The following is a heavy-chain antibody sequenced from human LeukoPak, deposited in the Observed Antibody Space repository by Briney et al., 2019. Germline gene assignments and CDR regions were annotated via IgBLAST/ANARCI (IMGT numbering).Heavy chain of an antibody. D-gene: IGHD2-2*02. CDR2: ISSSSSYI. V-gene: IGHV3-21*01. Sequence: GGSLRLSCAASGFTFSSYSMNWVRQAPGKGLEWVSSISSSSSYIYYADSVKGRFAISRDNAKNSLYLQMNSLRAEDTAVYYCARPIYCSSTSCYTPYFDYGGQGTLVTVSS. CDR1: GFTFSSYS. CDR3: ARPIYCSSTSCYTPYFDY. J-gene: IGHJ4*02.